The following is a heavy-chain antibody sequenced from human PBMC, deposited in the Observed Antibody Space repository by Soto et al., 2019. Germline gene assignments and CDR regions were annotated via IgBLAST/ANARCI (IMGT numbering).Heavy chain of an antibody. J-gene: IGHJ3*02. CDR2: VNGANGVT. V-gene: IGHV1-3*01. CDR3: ARINSGTHRYDAFDI. CDR1: GYTFNADA. Sequence: QVQLVQSGAEVKPPGASVKVSCRTSGYTFNADALHWVRQAPGQGLEWMGWVNGANGVTKFSQKFQGRVTITRDTFATTAYMELSSLRSEDTAVYFCARINSGTHRYDAFDIWGQGTTVTVAS. D-gene: IGHD1-26*01.